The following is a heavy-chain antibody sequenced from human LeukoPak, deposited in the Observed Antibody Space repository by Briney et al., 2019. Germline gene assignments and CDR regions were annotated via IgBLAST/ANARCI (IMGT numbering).Heavy chain of an antibody. D-gene: IGHD4-23*01. V-gene: IGHV1-46*01. CDR2: INPSGGST. CDR3: AATVVRVAFGDY. J-gene: IGHJ4*02. Sequence: GASVKVSCKASGYTFTSYYMHWVRQAPGQGLEWMGIINPSGGSTSYAQKFQGRVTMTRDTSTSTVYMELSSLRSEDTAVYYCAATVVRVAFGDYWGQGTLVTVSS. CDR1: GYTFTSYY.